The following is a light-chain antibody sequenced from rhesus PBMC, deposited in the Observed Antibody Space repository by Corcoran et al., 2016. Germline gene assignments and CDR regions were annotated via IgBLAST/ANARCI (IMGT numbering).Light chain of an antibody. CDR3: LQYYSNLS. Sequence: DIQMTQSPSSLSASVGDRVTITCRASQGISNYLSWYQQKPGKAPKRLIYAASRLESGVPSRFSGSGSVTEFTLSISSLQPEGFSANYSLQYYSNLSFAQVTKVEI. CDR1: QGISNY. V-gene: IGKV1-36*01. CDR2: AAS. J-gene: IGKJ1*01.